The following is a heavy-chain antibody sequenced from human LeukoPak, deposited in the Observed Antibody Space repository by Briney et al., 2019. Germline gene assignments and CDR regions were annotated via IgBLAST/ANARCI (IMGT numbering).Heavy chain of an antibody. D-gene: IGHD3-16*01. CDR1: GYTFTGCY. CDR2: INPNSGGT. CDR3: ARSLYYYYYYMDV. J-gene: IGHJ6*03. Sequence: ASVKVSCKASGYTFTGCYMHWVRQAPGQGLGWMGWINPNSGGTNYAQKFQGRVTMTRDTSISTAYMELSRMRSDDTAVYYCARSLYYYYYYMDVWGEGTTVTISS. V-gene: IGHV1-2*02.